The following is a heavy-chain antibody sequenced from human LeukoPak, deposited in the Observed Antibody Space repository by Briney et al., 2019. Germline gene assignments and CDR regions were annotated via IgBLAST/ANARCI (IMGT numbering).Heavy chain of an antibody. D-gene: IGHD5-24*01. V-gene: IGHV3-23*01. CDR2: ISGGGSA. J-gene: IGHJ6*03. CDR1: GFTFRSYS. Sequence: GGSLRLSCEASGFTFRSYSMSWVRQAPGKGLEWVSAISGGGSAFYADSVKGRFTISRDTSKNTLYLQMNSLSAEDTAVYYCARRSNYYYYYLDVWGKGTTVTVSS. CDR3: ARRSNYYYYYLDV.